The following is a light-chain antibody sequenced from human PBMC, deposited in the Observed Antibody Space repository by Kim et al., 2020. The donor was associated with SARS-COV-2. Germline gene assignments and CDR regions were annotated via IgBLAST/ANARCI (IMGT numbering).Light chain of an antibody. CDR1: SSDVGGYNY. CDR2: DVS. CDR3: SSYTSSIPLYV. Sequence: QSALTQPASGSGSPVQSITISCTGTSSDVGGYNYVSWYQQHPGKAPKLMIYDVSKRPSGVSNRFSGTKSGNTASLTISGLQAEDEADYYCSSYTSSIPLYVFGTGTKVTVL. V-gene: IGLV2-14*01. J-gene: IGLJ1*01.